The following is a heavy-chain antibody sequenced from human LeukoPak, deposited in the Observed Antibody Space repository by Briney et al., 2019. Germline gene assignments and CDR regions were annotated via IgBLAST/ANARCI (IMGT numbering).Heavy chain of an antibody. CDR1: GGSMSPFY. J-gene: IGHJ3*02. D-gene: IGHD1-1*01. V-gene: IGHV4-59*08. CDR2: IYYSGGT. Sequence: SETLSLTCTASGGSMSPFYWSWIRQSPGKGLEWIGSIYYSGGTNYNPSLKSRVTISVDTSKNQFSLELSSVTAADTAVYYCAVNSTKHTFDIWGQGTMVTVSS. CDR3: AVNSTKHTFDI.